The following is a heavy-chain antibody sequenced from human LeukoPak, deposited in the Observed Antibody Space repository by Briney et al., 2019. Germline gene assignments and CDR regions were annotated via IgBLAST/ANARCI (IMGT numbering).Heavy chain of an antibody. J-gene: IGHJ4*02. CDR1: GGSISSYY. V-gene: IGHV4-4*07. Sequence: SETLSLTCTVSGGSISSYYWSWIRQPAGKGLEWIGRIYTSGSTNYNPSLKSRVTMSVDTSKNQFSLKLSSVTAADTAVYYCARDHDRDGYNWFDYWGQGILVTVSS. CDR2: IYTSGST. CDR3: ARDHDRDGYNWFDY. D-gene: IGHD5-24*01.